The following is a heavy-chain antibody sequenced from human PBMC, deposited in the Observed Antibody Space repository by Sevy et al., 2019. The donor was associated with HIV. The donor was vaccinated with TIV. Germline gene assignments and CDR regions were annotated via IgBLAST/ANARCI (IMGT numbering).Heavy chain of an antibody. D-gene: IGHD3-22*01. J-gene: IGHJ4*02. CDR3: AEENYYDSTAYRFDY. V-gene: IGHV3-21*01. CDR2: ISSSSSYI. Sequence: GESLKISCAASGFIFSNYNMNWVRQAPGKGLEWVSSISSSSSYIYYADSVKGRFTISRDNAKNSLYLQMNSLRAEDTAVYYCAEENYYDSTAYRFDYWGQGTLVTVSS. CDR1: GFIFSNYN.